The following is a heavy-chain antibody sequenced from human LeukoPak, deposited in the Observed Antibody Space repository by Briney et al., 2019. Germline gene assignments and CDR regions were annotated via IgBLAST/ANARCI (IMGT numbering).Heavy chain of an antibody. CDR1: GYTFTGYH. Sequence: GASVKVSCKASGYTFTGYHLHWVRQAPGHGLEWMGRINPNSGGTNPAQKFQDRVTMTRDTSISTAYMELSSLRSDDTAVYYCARETGTGPYYYYYMDVWGKGTTDTVSS. CDR2: INPNSGGT. CDR3: ARETGTGPYYYYYMDV. D-gene: IGHD1-7*01. V-gene: IGHV1-2*06. J-gene: IGHJ6*03.